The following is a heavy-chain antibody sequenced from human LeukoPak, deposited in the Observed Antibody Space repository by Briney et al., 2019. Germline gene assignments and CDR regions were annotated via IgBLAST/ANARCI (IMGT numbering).Heavy chain of an antibody. CDR1: GYTFNRVG. CDR3: ARDQSNTSGYYIYFDY. CDR2: ISAYNGDT. J-gene: IGHJ4*02. V-gene: IGHV1-18*01. D-gene: IGHD6-19*01. Sequence: ASVKVSCKASGYTFNRVGISCATQAPGQGLEWMGWISAYNGDTKYAQKFQGRVTLTIDTSTSTAYMELRRLRPVNTARYDDARDQSNTSGYYIYFDYWGQGTLVTVSS.